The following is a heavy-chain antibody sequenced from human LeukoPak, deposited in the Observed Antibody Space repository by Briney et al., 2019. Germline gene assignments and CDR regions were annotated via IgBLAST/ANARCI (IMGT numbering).Heavy chain of an antibody. D-gene: IGHD6-6*01. CDR3: AKDRIRSSSMYYYCYMDV. CDR1: GFTFSSYA. J-gene: IGHJ6*03. CDR2: ISGSGGST. V-gene: IGHV3-23*01. Sequence: GGSLSLSCAASGFTFSSYAMSWVRQAPGKGLEWVSAISGSGGSTSYAVSVKGRFTISRANSKNTLYLQMNSLRAEDTAVYYCAKDRIRSSSMYYYCYMDVWGKGTTVTVSS.